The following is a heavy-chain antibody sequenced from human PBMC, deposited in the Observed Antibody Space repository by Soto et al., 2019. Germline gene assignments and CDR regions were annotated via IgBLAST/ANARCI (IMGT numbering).Heavy chain of an antibody. J-gene: IGHJ4*02. V-gene: IGHV6-1*01. CDR1: GDSVSSNNAA. CDR2: TYYRSKWYN. CDR3: ARHPPPYWGNFDY. Sequence: PSQTLSLTCAISGDSVSSNNAAWNWIRQSPSRGLEWLGRTYYRSKWYNDYAVSVESRIIINPDTSKNQFSLQVNSVTFEDTAVYYCARHPPPYWGNFDYWGQGNLVTVSS. D-gene: IGHD7-27*01.